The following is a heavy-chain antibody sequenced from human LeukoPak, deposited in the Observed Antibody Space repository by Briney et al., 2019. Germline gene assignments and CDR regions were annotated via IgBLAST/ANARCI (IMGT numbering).Heavy chain of an antibody. D-gene: IGHD6-13*01. CDR2: INTNTGNP. J-gene: IGHJ4*02. CDR3: ARVKLHRWSAAAGSDY. Sequence: ASVKVSCKASGYTFTSYAMNWVRRAPGQGLEWMGWINTNTGNPTYAQGFTGRFVFSLDTSVSTAYLQISSLKAEDTAVYYCARVKLHRWSAAAGSDYWGQGTLVTVSS. CDR1: GYTFTSYA. V-gene: IGHV7-4-1*02.